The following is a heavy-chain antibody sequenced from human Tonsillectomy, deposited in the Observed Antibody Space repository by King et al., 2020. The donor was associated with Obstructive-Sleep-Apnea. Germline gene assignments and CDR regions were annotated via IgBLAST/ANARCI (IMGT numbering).Heavy chain of an antibody. D-gene: IGHD3-22*01. CDR2: IYYSWST. Sequence: LQLQESGPGLVKPSQTLSLTCTVSGGSISRGGYYVSWIRQHPGKVRECIGDIYYSWSTYYNTSLKSRVTISVDTSKNQFSLKLSSVTAADTAVYYCARDRGYYDSSGYYNYFDYWGQGTLVTVSS. CDR1: GGSISRGGYY. J-gene: IGHJ4*02. CDR3: ARDRGYYDSSGYYNYFDY. V-gene: IGHV4-31*03.